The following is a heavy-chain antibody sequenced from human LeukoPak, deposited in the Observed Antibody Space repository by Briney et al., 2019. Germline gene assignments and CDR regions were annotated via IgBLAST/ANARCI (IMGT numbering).Heavy chain of an antibody. V-gene: IGHV3-53*01. CDR3: AGKGGDGYNFYFDY. CDR2: IYSGGST. J-gene: IGHJ4*02. CDR1: GFTVSSNY. Sequence: AGGSLRLSCAASGFTVSSNYMSWVRQAPGKGLEWVSVIYSGGSTYYADSVKGRFTISRDNSKNTLYLQMNSLRAEDTAVYYCAGKGGDGYNFYFDYWGQGTLVTVSS. D-gene: IGHD5-24*01.